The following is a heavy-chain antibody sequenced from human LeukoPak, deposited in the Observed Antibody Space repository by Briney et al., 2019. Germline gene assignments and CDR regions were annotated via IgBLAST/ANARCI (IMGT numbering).Heavy chain of an antibody. CDR2: INPDGTVT. J-gene: IGHJ2*01. CDR1: GFTFNNYW. D-gene: IGHD6-19*01. V-gene: IGHV3-74*01. Sequence: PGGSPRLSCAASGFTFNNYWMHWVRQAPGKGLVWVSPINPDGTVTTYADSVKGRFTISRDNAKNTLYLQMNSLRAGDTAVYYCVRDSPSGFFDLWGRGTLSLSPQ. CDR3: VRDSPSGFFDL.